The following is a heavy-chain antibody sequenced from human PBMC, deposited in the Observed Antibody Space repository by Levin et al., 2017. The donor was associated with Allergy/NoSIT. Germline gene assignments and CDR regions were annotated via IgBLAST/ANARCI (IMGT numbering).Heavy chain of an antibody. Sequence: GSLRLSCVASGFQFSDYAMAWVRQAPGRGLEWISFSSDNGGRLYYSGSVKGRFTISRDNSKNTVYLHMNDLRVDDTAMYYCANAAARVRAAGYFDYWGQGTLVTVSS. J-gene: IGHJ4*02. CDR1: GFQFSDYA. D-gene: IGHD2-15*01. CDR2: SSDNGGRL. CDR3: ANAAARVRAAGYFDY. V-gene: IGHV3-23*01.